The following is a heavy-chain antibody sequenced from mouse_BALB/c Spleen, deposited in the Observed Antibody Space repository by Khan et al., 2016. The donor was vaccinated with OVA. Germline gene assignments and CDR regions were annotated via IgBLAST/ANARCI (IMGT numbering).Heavy chain of an antibody. CDR1: GYTFTTAG. CDR3: ARGGAAYYRDDGGAMEY. Sequence: QIQLVQSGPELKKPGETVRISCKTSGYTFTTAGIQWVQKMPGQGLMWIGWINTHSGVPKYAEDFKGRFAFSLEISVNTAYLQITNLKNEDTATYFCARGGAAYYRDDGGAMEYWGQGTSVTVSS. CDR2: INTHSGVP. D-gene: IGHD2-14*01. V-gene: IGHV9-4*02. J-gene: IGHJ4*01.